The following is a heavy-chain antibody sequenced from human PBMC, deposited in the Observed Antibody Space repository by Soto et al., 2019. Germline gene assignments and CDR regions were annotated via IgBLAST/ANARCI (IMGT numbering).Heavy chain of an antibody. J-gene: IGHJ4*02. CDR1: GFTFSGHA. CDR2: ISTDGSYR. D-gene: IGHD6-19*01. V-gene: IGHV3-30-3*01. Sequence: GGSLRLSCAASGFTFSGHAMHWVRQAPGKGLDWVAAISTDGSYRVYADSVTGRFTVSRDNFKNTVDLQMDSLRVEDTAMYKCGRDVAVAGTRGTIDYWGQGTQVSVSS. CDR3: GRDVAVAGTRGTIDY.